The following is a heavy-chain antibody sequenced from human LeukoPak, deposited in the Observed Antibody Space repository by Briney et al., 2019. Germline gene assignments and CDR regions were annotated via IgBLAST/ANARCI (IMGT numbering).Heavy chain of an antibody. J-gene: IGHJ4*02. CDR3: VKGRRRGYAYGTLES. D-gene: IGHD5-18*01. CDR1: GFTFDYYT. Sequence: GGSLRLSCAASGFTFDYYTMYWVRQGPGKGLEWFSLMSMDGVNTFYADSVKGRFTISRDNNKNSLYLQMNGLRTDDTGLYYCVKGRRRGYAYGTLESWGQGTLVTASS. V-gene: IGHV3-43*01. CDR2: MSMDGVNT.